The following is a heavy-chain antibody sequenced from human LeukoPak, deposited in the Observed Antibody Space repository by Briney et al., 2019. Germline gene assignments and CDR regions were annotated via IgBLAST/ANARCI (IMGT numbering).Heavy chain of an antibody. CDR2: ISGSGDST. CDR3: ARPDRGNDRLAVPGPIFDG. D-gene: IGHD6-19*01. J-gene: IGHJ4*02. Sequence: GGSLSLSCAASGFTFSNYAMSWVRQAPGKGLEWVSAISGSGDSTNYADSVKGRFTISIDNSKNTLYLQITSLRAEDTAVYYCARPDRGNDRLAVPGPIFDGWGQASLVIVSS. V-gene: IGHV3-23*01. CDR1: GFTFSNYA.